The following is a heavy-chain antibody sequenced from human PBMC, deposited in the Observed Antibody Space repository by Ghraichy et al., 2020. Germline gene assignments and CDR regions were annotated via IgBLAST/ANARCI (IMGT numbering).Heavy chain of an antibody. V-gene: IGHV4-39*07. D-gene: IGHD3-10*01. J-gene: IGHJ6*03. CDR2: IYYSGST. Sequence: SETLSLTCTVSGGSISSSSYYWGWIRQPPGKGLEWIGSIYYSGSTYYNPSLKSRVTISVDTSKNQFSLKLSSVTAADTAVYYCARDKVLWGLPSYYMDVWGKGTTVTVSS. CDR1: GGSISSSSYY. CDR3: ARDKVLWGLPSYYMDV.